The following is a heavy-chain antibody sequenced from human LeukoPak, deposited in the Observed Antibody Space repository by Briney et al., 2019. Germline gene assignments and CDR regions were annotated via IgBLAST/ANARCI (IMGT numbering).Heavy chain of an antibody. CDR2: ISGSDGST. CDR3: ARGPSGYHNT. Sequence: GGSLRLSCAASGFTFDDYGMSWVRQAPGKGLEWVSTISGSDGSTYYADSVKGRFTISRDNSKNTLYLQMNSLRAEDTAVYYCARGPSGYHNTGGQGTLVTVSS. V-gene: IGHV3-23*01. D-gene: IGHD5-12*01. CDR1: GFTFDDYG. J-gene: IGHJ1*01.